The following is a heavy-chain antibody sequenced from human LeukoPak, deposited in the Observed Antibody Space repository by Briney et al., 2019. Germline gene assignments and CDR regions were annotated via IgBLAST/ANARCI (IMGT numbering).Heavy chain of an antibody. D-gene: IGHD6-19*01. Sequence: NPSETLSLTCSVSGGSISSSSYYWGWIRQPPGKGLELIGNIYYGGSTYYNPSLKSRVTISVDTSKNQFSLKLSSVTAADTTVYYCAAGSAWFRRIDYWGQGTLVTVSS. CDR3: AAGSAWFRRIDY. CDR1: GGSISSSSYY. V-gene: IGHV4-39*01. CDR2: IYYGGST. J-gene: IGHJ4*02.